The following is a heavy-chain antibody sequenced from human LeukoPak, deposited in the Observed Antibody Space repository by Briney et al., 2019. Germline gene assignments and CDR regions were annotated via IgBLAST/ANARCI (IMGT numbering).Heavy chain of an antibody. CDR1: GGSISSYY. J-gene: IGHJ4*02. CDR2: IYTSGST. D-gene: IGHD1-26*01. CDR3: ARQGVGFADY. Sequence: PSETLSLTCTVSGGSISSYYWSWIRQPPGKGLEWIGYIYTSGSTNYNPSLKSRVTISVDTSKNQFSLKLSSVTAADTAVYYCARQGVGFADYWGQGTLVTVSS. V-gene: IGHV4-4*09.